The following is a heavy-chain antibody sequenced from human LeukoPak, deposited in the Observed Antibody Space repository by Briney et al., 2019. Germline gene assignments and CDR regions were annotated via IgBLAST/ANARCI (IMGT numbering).Heavy chain of an antibody. CDR2: ISSSGSTI. D-gene: IGHD3-22*01. V-gene: IGHV3-48*03. Sequence: GGSLRLSCAASGFTFSSYEMNWVRQAPGKGLEWVSYISSSGSTIYYADSVKGRFTISRDNAKNSLYLQMNSLRAEDTAVYYCARGEYYDSSLNADFDYWGQGTLVTVSS. CDR1: GFTFSSYE. CDR3: ARGEYYDSSLNADFDY. J-gene: IGHJ4*02.